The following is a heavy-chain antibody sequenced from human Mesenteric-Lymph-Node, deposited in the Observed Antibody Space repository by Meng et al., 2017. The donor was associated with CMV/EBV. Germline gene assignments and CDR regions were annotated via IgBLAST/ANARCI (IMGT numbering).Heavy chain of an antibody. CDR3: ARGSSYDILTGYFDY. CDR2: INHSGST. J-gene: IGHJ4*02. Sequence: GPLRQWGAGLLKPSETLSVTCAVYGGSFGGYYWNWIRQSPEKGLEWIGEINHSGSTTYNPSFTSRIIISVDTSTNQISLNMSSVTAADTAVYYCARGSSYDILTGYFDYWGQGALVTVSS. CDR1: GGSFGGYY. D-gene: IGHD3-9*01. V-gene: IGHV4-34*01.